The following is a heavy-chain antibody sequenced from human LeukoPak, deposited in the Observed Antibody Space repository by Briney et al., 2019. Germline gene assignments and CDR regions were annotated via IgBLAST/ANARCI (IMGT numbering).Heavy chain of an antibody. Sequence: SETLSLTCAVYGGSFSGYYWSWIRQPPGKGLEWIGEINHSGSTNYNLSLKSRVTISVDTSKNQFSLKLSSVTAADTAVYYCARPGYCSGGSCPRWFDPWGQGTLVTVSS. CDR2: INHSGST. CDR3: ARPGYCSGGSCPRWFDP. J-gene: IGHJ5*02. D-gene: IGHD2-15*01. CDR1: GGSFSGYY. V-gene: IGHV4-34*01.